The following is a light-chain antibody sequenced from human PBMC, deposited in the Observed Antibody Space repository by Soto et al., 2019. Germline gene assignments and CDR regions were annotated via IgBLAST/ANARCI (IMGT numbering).Light chain of an antibody. V-gene: IGKV3-15*01. J-gene: IGKJ1*01. CDR2: DAA. CDR3: QQYSDWPPWT. CDR1: QSVSSSY. Sequence: EIVLTQSPGTLSLSPGERATLSCRASQSVSSSYLAWYQQKPGEAPRLLIFDAAIRATGIAARFSGGGSGTEFTLTISSLQSEDFAVYFCQQYSDWPPWTFGQGTKVDIK.